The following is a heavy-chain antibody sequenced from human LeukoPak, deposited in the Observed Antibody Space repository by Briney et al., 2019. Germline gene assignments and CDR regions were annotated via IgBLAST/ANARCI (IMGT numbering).Heavy chain of an antibody. CDR3: ARDNSVGDYAWWFDP. J-gene: IGHJ5*02. Sequence: ASVKVSCKASGGTFSSYAISWVRQAPGQGLEWRGGIIPIFGTANYAQKFQGRVTMTRDMSTSTDYMELSSLRSEDTAVYYCARDNSVGDYAWWFDPWGQGTLVTVSS. V-gene: IGHV1-69*05. CDR2: IIPIFGTA. CDR1: GGTFSSYA. D-gene: IGHD1-26*01.